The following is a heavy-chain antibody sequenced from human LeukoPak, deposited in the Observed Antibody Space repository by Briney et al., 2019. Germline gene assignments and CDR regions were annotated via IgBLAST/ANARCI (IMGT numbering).Heavy chain of an antibody. J-gene: IGHJ3*02. CDR1: GGSISSYY. CDR2: IYTSGST. CDR3: AREGTESQTVAFDI. Sequence: SETLSLTFTVSGGSISSYYWSWIRQPAGKGLEWIGRIYTSGSTNYNPSLKSRVTISVDTSKNQFSLKLTSVTAADTAVYYCAREGTESQTVAFDIWGQGTMVTVSS. D-gene: IGHD1-1*01. V-gene: IGHV4-4*07.